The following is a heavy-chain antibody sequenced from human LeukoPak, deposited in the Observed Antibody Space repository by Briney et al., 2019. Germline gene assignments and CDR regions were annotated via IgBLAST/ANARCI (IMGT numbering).Heavy chain of an antibody. CDR2: IYHSGST. D-gene: IGHD2-2*01. Sequence: SETLSLTCAVSGYSISSGDYWAWTRQPPGKGLEWIGSIYHSGSTHYNPSLKSRVTISVDTSKNQFALKLSSAAAADTAVYYCARNYSNFVVVSAVSNNWFDPWGQGTLVTVSS. V-gene: IGHV4-38-2*01. J-gene: IGHJ5*02. CDR3: ARNYSNFVVVSAVSNNWFDP. CDR1: GYSISSGDY.